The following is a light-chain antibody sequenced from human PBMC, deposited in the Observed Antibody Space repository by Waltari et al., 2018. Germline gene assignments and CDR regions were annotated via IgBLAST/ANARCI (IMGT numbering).Light chain of an antibody. CDR3: CSYVGGSRVL. Sequence: QSVLTQPASVSGSPGQSITISCTGTRGDIWAYNFVSWFQQLPGQAPRLLISEATKRPSGVSYRFSGSKSGNTASLSISDLQAEDEADYYCCSYVGGSRVLFGGGTKLTV. J-gene: IGLJ2*01. CDR2: EAT. V-gene: IGLV2-23*01. CDR1: RGDIWAYNF.